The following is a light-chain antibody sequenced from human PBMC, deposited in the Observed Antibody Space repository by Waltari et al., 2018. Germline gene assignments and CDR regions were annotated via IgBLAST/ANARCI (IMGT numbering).Light chain of an antibody. Sequence: EIVMMHAPATLYVSPGATATVGCWASLSVSSSLAWYQQKPGQAPRLLLYVTYSRATGSPSRFTGSGSGTEYTLTNGSLQSEDFATYYCQQYDNTPPCTFGQGTKVESK. CDR2: VTY. CDR1: LSVSSS. CDR3: QQYDNTPPCT. J-gene: IGKJ2*02. V-gene: IGKV3D-15*01.